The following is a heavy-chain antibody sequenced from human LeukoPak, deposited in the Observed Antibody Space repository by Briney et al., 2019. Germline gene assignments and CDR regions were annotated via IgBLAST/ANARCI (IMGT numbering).Heavy chain of an antibody. V-gene: IGHV3-74*01. D-gene: IGHD2-8*01. CDR2: INGDGSSV. CDR1: GFIFSNYW. J-gene: IGHJ5*02. Sequence: GGSLRLSCAASGFIFSNYWMHWVRQAPGKGLVWVSRINGDGSSVSYADSVKGRFTISRDNSKNTLYLQMNSLRAEDTAVYFCAKGCEWFDPWGQGTLVTVSS. CDR3: AKGCEWFDP.